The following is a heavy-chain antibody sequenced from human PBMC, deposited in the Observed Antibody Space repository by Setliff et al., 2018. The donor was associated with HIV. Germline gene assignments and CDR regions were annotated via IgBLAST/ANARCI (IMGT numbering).Heavy chain of an antibody. CDR1: GGSISSYY. CDR3: ARQTYYYDNSGHNWFDP. J-gene: IGHJ5*02. V-gene: IGHV4-4*09. D-gene: IGHD3-22*01. CDR2: VNTSGTT. Sequence: SETLSLTCTVSGGSISSYYWSWIRQPPGKGLEWIGYVNTSGTTNYNPSLKSRVTISVDTSKNQFSLKLSSVTAADTAVYFCARQTYYYDNSGHNWFDPWGQGTLVTVSS.